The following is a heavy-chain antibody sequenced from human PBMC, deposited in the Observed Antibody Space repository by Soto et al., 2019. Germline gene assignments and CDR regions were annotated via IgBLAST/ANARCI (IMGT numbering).Heavy chain of an antibody. CDR2: IKSKTDGGTT. Sequence: GGSLRLSCAASGFTFSNAWMSWVRQAPGKGLEWVGRIKSKTDGGTTDYAAPVKGRFTISRDDSKNTLYLQMNSLKTEDTAVYYCHMVVVTAISGIDYWGQGTLVTVSS. CDR1: GFTFSNAW. V-gene: IGHV3-15*01. D-gene: IGHD2-21*02. J-gene: IGHJ4*02. CDR3: HMVVVTAISGIDY.